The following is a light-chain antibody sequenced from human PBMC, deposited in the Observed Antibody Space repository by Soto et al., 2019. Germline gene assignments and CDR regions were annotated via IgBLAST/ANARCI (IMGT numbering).Light chain of an antibody. CDR2: DAS. J-gene: IGKJ1*01. CDR1: QSISSW. CDR3: QQYNSYWT. Sequence: DIQITQPPSTLSASVGDRVTITCRASQSISSWLAWYQQKPGKAPKLLIYDASSLESGVPSRFSGSGSGTEFTLTISSLQPDDFATYYCQQYNSYWTFGQGTKVDIK. V-gene: IGKV1-5*01.